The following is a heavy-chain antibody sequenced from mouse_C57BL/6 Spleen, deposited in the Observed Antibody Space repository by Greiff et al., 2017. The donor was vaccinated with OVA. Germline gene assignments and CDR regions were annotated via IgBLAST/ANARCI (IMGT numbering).Heavy chain of an antibody. V-gene: IGHV1-61*01. J-gene: IGHJ4*01. CDR3: ARIYSNYDAMDY. CDR1: GYTFTSYW. Sequence: QVQLQQPGAELVRPGSSVKLSCKASGYTFTSYWMDWVKQRPGQGLEWIGNIYPSDSETHYNQKFKDKATLTVDKSSSTAYMQLSSLTSEDSAVYYCARIYSNYDAMDYWGQGTSVTVSS. D-gene: IGHD2-5*01. CDR2: IYPSDSET.